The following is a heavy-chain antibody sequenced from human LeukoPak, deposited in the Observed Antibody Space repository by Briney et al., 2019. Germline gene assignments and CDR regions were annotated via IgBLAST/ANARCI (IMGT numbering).Heavy chain of an antibody. V-gene: IGHV6-1*01. J-gene: IGHJ4*02. CDR3: ARDVYSSGSSGYDY. CDR2: TYYRSKWYN. CDR1: GDSVSSNSAA. D-gene: IGHD6-19*01. Sequence: SQTLSLTCAISGDSVSSNSAAWNWVRQSPSRGLEWLGRTYYRSKWYNDYAVSVKSRITINPDTSKNQFSLQLNSVTPEDTAVYYCARDVYSSGSSGYDYWGQGTLVTVSS.